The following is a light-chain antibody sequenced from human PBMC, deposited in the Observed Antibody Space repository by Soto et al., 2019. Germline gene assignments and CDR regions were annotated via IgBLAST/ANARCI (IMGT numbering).Light chain of an antibody. CDR3: QQYDTSPQVT. CDR2: WAS. CDR1: QSVLYNSNNKNY. Sequence: DIVLTQSPDSLAVSLGERATINCKSSQSVLYNSNNKNYLAWYQHKSGQPPRLLIYWASARESGVPDRFSGSGSGTDFTLTISRLEPEDFAVYYCQQYDTSPQVTFGGGTKVDIK. V-gene: IGKV4-1*01. J-gene: IGKJ4*01.